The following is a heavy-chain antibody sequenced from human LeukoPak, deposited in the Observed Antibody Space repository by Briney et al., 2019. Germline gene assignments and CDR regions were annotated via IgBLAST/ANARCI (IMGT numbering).Heavy chain of an antibody. V-gene: IGHV3-23*01. CDR3: ARGDYDFWSGYLNWFDP. J-gene: IGHJ5*02. CDR2: ISGSGGST. D-gene: IGHD3-3*01. Sequence: GGSLRLSCAASGFTFSSYAMSWVRQAPGKGLEWVSAISGSGGSTYYADSVKGRFTTSRDNSKNTLYLQMNSLRAEDTAVYYCARGDYDFWSGYLNWFDPWGQGTLVTVSS. CDR1: GFTFSSYA.